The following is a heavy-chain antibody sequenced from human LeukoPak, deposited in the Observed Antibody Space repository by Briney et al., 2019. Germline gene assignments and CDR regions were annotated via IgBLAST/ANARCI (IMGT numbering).Heavy chain of an antibody. Sequence: GGSLRLSCAASGFTFSTYDMHWVRQPTGKGLEWVSAIGTAGDTYYPGSVKGRFTISRENAKNSLYLQMNSLRAEDTAVYYCARESSNGYNSDTFDIWGQGTMVTVSS. CDR3: ARESSNGYNSDTFDI. J-gene: IGHJ3*02. V-gene: IGHV3-13*01. CDR1: GFTFSTYD. D-gene: IGHD5-24*01. CDR2: IGTAGDT.